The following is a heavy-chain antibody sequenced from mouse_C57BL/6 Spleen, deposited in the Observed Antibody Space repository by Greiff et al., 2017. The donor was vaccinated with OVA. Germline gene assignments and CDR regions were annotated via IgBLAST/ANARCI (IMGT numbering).Heavy chain of an antibody. CDR2: IYPGDGDT. CDR1: GYAFSSSW. CDR3: ARGGSNDYFDY. J-gene: IGHJ2*01. V-gene: IGHV1-82*01. Sequence: VQLQQSGPELVKPGASVKISCKASGYAFSSSWMNWVKQRPGKGLEWIGRIYPGDGDTNYNGKFKGKATLTADKSSSTAYMQLSSLTSEDSAVYFCARGGSNDYFDYWGQGTTLTVSS.